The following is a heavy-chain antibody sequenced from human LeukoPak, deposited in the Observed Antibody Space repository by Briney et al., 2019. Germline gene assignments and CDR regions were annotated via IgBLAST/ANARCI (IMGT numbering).Heavy chain of an antibody. CDR1: GFTFSNYW. V-gene: IGHV3-7*01. Sequence: HPGGSLRLSCAASGFTFSNYWMSWVRQAPGKGLEWVANINQDGSEKYYADAVKGRFTISRDNAEKSLYLQMNSLRAEDTAVYYCARPELPGWSVFFDFWGQGTLVTVSS. CDR3: ARPELPGWSVFFDF. D-gene: IGHD2-15*01. CDR2: INQDGSEK. J-gene: IGHJ4*02.